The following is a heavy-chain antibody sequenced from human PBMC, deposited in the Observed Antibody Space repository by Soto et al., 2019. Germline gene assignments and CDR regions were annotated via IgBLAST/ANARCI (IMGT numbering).Heavy chain of an antibody. D-gene: IGHD3-10*02. CDR1: GFTFTGYF. Sequence: QEQLVQSGTEVKKPGASVKVSCRADGFTFTGYFFHWVRQAPGQGPEWMGRIKSKSGDTHDSEKFHRRVTLTSDTSISTAYMELRSLTSDDTAVYYCAYMSDYFFDSWGQGTLVTVSS. V-gene: IGHV1-2*06. CDR3: AYMSDYFFDS. CDR2: IKSKSGDT. J-gene: IGHJ4*02.